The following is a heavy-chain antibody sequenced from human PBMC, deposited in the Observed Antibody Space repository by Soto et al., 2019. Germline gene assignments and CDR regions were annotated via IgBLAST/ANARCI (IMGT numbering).Heavy chain of an antibody. CDR2: INPRGGST. CDR1: GYTFTSYY. CDR3: ARVGGYSYGGVDY. D-gene: IGHD5-18*01. J-gene: IGHJ4*02. Sequence: QVQLVQSGAEVKKPGASVKVSCKASGYTFTSYYMHWVRQAPGQELEWMGIINPRGGSTTYPQKFLGRDTMTRDRSTSTGYMDLGTLRSEDTAVYYCARVGGYSYGGVDYWGQGTLVTVSS. V-gene: IGHV1-46*01.